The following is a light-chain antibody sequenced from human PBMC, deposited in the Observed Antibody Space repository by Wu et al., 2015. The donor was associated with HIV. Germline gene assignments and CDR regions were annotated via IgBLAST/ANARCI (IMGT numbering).Light chain of an antibody. V-gene: IGKV1-33*01. CDR1: QDIRNY. CDR3: LQDYTYPLT. Sequence: DIQMTQSPSSLSASVGDRITITCQASQDIRNYLNWYQQKPGKAPKLLINDASDLETGVPSRFSGSGFGTHFTLTINSLQPEDFATYYCLQDYTYPLTFGGGTKVEIK. CDR2: DAS. J-gene: IGKJ4*01.